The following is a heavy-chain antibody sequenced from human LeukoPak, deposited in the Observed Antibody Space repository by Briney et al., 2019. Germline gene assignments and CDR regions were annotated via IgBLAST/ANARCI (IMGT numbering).Heavy chain of an antibody. CDR3: ARDKIVVVPAAAGAPHHWFDP. Sequence: PGGSLRLSCAASGFTFSSYWMHWVRQAPGKGLVWVSRINSDGSSTSYADSVKGRFTISRDNAKNTLYLQMNSLRAEDTAVYYCARDKIVVVPAAAGAPHHWFDPWGQGTLVTVSS. V-gene: IGHV3-74*01. J-gene: IGHJ5*02. D-gene: IGHD2-2*01. CDR2: INSDGSST. CDR1: GFTFSSYW.